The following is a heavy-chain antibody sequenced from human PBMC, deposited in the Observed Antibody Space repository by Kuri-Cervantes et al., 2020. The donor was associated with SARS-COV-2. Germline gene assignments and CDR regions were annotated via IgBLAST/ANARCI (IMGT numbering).Heavy chain of an antibody. V-gene: IGHV3-23*01. J-gene: IGHJ3*02. CDR2: ISGSGGST. D-gene: IGHD2-15*01. Sequence: GESLKISCAASGFTFSSYAMSWVRQAPGKGLEWVSAISGSGGSTYYADSVKGRFTISRDNSKNTLYLQMNSLRAEDTAVYYCANRYCSGGSCPDAFDIWGQGTMVTVSS. CDR1: GFTFSSYA. CDR3: ANRYCSGGSCPDAFDI.